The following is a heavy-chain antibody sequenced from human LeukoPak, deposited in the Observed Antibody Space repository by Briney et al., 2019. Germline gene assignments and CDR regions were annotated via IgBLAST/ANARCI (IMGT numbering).Heavy chain of an antibody. Sequence: PSETLSLTCTVSGGSISSYYWSWIRQPPAKGLEWIGYIYYSGSTNYNPSLKSRVTISVDTSKNQFSLKLSSVTAADTAVYYCATMLSDYYDSSGYYYEYFQHWARAPWSPFPQ. V-gene: IGHV4-59*01. CDR3: ATMLSDYYDSSGYYYEYFQH. D-gene: IGHD3-22*01. J-gene: IGHJ1*01. CDR1: GGSISSYY. CDR2: IYYSGST.